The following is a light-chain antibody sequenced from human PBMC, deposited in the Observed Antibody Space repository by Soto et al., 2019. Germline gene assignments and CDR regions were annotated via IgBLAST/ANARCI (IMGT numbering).Light chain of an antibody. J-gene: IGKJ1*01. CDR1: QRISSG. CDR3: PQFNCYPFN. CDR2: HAS. V-gene: IGKV1-13*02. Sequence: AIQLTLSPSSLSASVGDRATITCRASQRISSGLAWYQQKPGKTPKLMIYHASSLQSGVPSRFSGSGSGTDFTLTISSLQPADFATYYCPQFNCYPFNFGQGTHVQIK.